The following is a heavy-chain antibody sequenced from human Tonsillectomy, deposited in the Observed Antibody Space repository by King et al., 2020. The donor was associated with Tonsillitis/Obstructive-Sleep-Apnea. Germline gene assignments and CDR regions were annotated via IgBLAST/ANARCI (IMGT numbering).Heavy chain of an antibody. CDR1: GHSIRSNSYY. J-gene: IGHJ4*02. CDR2: IYYTGST. CDR3: ARHVRDGYGTNFDY. D-gene: IGHD5-24*01. Sequence: LQLQESGPGLVKPSETLSLTCTVSGHSIRSNSYYWGWIRQPPGKGLEWIGTIYYTGSTYYNPSLKSRVTISVDTSKNQFSLKLSSVTAADTAVYYCARHVRDGYGTNFDYWGQGTLVTVSS. V-gene: IGHV4-39*01.